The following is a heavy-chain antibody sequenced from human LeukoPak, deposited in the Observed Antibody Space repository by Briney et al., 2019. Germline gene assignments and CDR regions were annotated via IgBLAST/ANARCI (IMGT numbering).Heavy chain of an antibody. CDR1: GFTFSSYG. D-gene: IGHD2-15*01. CDR3: AKSYSPYYYYYGMDV. J-gene: IGHJ6*02. CDR2: ISYDGSNK. Sequence: GGSLRLSCAASGFTFSSYGMHWVRQAPGKGLEWVAVISYDGSNKYYADSVKGRFTISRDNSKNTLYLQMNSLRAEDTAVYYCAKSYSPYYYYYGMDVWGQGTTVTVYS. V-gene: IGHV3-30*18.